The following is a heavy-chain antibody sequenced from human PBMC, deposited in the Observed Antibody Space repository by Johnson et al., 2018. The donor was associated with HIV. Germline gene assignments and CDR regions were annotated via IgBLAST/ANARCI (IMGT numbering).Heavy chain of an antibody. CDR3: ARAGSSSDDAFDI. CDR2: ISFDGSNE. CDR1: GFTFSNYA. J-gene: IGHJ3*02. D-gene: IGHD6-6*01. Sequence: QVQLVESGGGVVQPGRSLRLSCAASGFTFSNYAMHWVRQVPGKGLEWVAIISFDGSNEYYADSVKGRFTISRDNAKNSLYLQMNSLRAEDTAVYYCARAGSSSDDAFDIWGQGTMVTVSS. V-gene: IGHV3-30*14.